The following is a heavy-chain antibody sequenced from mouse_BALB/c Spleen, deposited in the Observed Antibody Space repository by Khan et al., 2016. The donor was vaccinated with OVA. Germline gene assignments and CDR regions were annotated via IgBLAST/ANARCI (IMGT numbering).Heavy chain of an antibody. Sequence: EVELVESGPGLVKPSQSLSLTCTVTGYSITRDYAWNWIRQFPGNELEWMGYISNSGSASYNPSHKSGISVTRDTSKNQFFRQLDYVDPGAQATCYCASELRRYYAMDYWGQGTSVTVSS. CDR1: GYSITRDYA. J-gene: IGHJ4*01. CDR2: ISNSGSA. CDR3: ASELRRYYAMDY. V-gene: IGHV3-2*02. D-gene: IGHD4-1*01.